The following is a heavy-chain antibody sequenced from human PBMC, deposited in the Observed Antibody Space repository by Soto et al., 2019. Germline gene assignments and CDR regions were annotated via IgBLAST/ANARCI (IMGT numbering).Heavy chain of an antibody. V-gene: IGHV1-18*01. CDR2: ISAYNGNT. CDR3: ASLNRVGATTGILLDY. Sequence: ASVKVSCKASGYTFTSYGISWVRQAPGQGLEWMGWISAYNGNTNYAQKLQGRVTMTTDTSTSTAYMELRSLRSDDTAVYYCASLNRVGATTGILLDYWGQGTLVTVSS. J-gene: IGHJ4*02. CDR1: GYTFTSYG. D-gene: IGHD1-26*01.